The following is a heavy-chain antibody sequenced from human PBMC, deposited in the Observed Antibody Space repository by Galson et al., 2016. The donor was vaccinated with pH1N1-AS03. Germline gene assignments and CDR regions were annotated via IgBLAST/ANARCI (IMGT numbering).Heavy chain of an antibody. Sequence: TCSAFGSTTSLFYWNWIRQPPGKGLEWIGFIHHSGSTNYNPPLKSRVTISIDTSKNQFSLKLSSVTAADTAVYYCARDTGGWYFDLWGRGTLVTFSS. V-gene: IGHV4-59*01. CDR2: IHHSGST. CDR1: GSTTSLFY. CDR3: ARDTGGWYFDL. J-gene: IGHJ2*01. D-gene: IGHD1-1*01.